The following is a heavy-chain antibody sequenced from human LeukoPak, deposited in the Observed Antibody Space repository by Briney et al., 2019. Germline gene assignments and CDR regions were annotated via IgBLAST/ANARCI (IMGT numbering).Heavy chain of an antibody. CDR3: ARESSSGGYYYYGMDV. J-gene: IGHJ6*02. CDR2: IYTSGST. V-gene: IGHV4-61*02. CDR1: GGSISSGSYY. D-gene: IGHD1-26*01. Sequence: SQTLSLTCTVSGGSISSGSYYWSWIRQPAGKGLEWIGRIYTSGSTNYNPSLKSRVTISVDTSKNQFSLKLSSVTAADTAVYYCARESSSGGYYYYGMDVWGQGTTVTVSS.